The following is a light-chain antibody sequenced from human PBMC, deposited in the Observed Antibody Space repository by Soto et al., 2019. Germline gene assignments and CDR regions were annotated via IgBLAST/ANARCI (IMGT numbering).Light chain of an antibody. CDR1: QSISSY. Sequence: DIEMTQSPSSLSASVGDRVTITCLASQSISSYLNWYQQKPGKAPKLLIYAASSLQSGVPSRFSGSGSGTDFTLTISSLQPEDFATYYCQQSYSTLITFGQGTRLEI. V-gene: IGKV1-39*01. CDR2: AAS. CDR3: QQSYSTLIT. J-gene: IGKJ5*01.